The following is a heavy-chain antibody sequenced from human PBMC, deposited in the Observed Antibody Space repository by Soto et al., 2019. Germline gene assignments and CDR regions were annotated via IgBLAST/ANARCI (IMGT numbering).Heavy chain of an antibody. J-gene: IGHJ6*02. CDR1: GGTFSSYA. V-gene: IGHV1-69*13. CDR3: ARGEVFAVVRRGVYYYYGMDV. Sequence: SVKVSCKASGGTFSSYAISWVRQAPGEGLEWMGVIIPIFGTANYAQKFQGRVTITADESTSTAYMELSSLRSEDTAVYYCARGEVFAVVRRGVYYYYGMDVWGQGTTVTVSS. D-gene: IGHD3-3*01. CDR2: IIPIFGTA.